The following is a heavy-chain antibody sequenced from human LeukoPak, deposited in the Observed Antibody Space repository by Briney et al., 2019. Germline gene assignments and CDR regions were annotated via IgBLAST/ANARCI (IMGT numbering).Heavy chain of an antibody. J-gene: IGHJ4*02. D-gene: IGHD4-17*01. Sequence: GGSLRLSCVGSGFTFSSYWMSWVRQAPGRGLEWAANIKQDGSEGYYVDSVKGRFTISRDNAKNSLYLQMNSLRAEDTAVYYCARGKTTVTPGYFDYGGQGTLVTVSP. V-gene: IGHV3-7*03. CDR1: GFTFSSYW. CDR3: ARGKTTVTPGYFDY. CDR2: IKQDGSEG.